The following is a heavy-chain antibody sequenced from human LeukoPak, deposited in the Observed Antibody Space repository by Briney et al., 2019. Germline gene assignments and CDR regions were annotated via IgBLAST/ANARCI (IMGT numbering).Heavy chain of an antibody. D-gene: IGHD4-23*01. Sequence: RSGGSLRLSCAASGFTFSNAWMSWVRQAPGKGLEWVGRIKSKTDGGTTDYAAPVKGRFTISRDDSKNTLYLQMNSLKTEDTAVYYCTTALLRWRRGVDYWGQGTLVTVSS. CDR1: GFTFSNAW. V-gene: IGHV3-15*01. CDR2: IKSKTDGGTT. J-gene: IGHJ4*02. CDR3: TTALLRWRRGVDY.